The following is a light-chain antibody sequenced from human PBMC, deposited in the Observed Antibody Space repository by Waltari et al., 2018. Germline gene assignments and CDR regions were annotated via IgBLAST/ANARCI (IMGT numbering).Light chain of an antibody. CDR3: QQRRNWPLT. J-gene: IGKJ4*01. CDR1: QSVTNY. Sequence: DIVLTQSPAILSLSPGERASLSCRASQSVTNYLAWYQQKPGQAPRLLIYDTSNRATGIPARFSGSWFGTDFPLTISSLEPEDFAVYYCQQRRNWPLTFGGGTKVEIK. CDR2: DTS. V-gene: IGKV3-11*01.